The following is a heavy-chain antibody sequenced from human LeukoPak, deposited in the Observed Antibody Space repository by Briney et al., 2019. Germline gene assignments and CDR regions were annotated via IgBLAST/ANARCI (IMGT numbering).Heavy chain of an antibody. CDR1: GVSFDDYY. CDR3: TKMTTGHDY. V-gene: IGHV4-34*01. D-gene: IGHD4-17*01. J-gene: IGHJ4*02. Sequence: PSETLSLTCAVSGVSFDDYYWSWVRQPPGKGLEWIGEINHSGYTNDSPSLKSRVTISIDTSRKQFSLNLRSVTVADTAVYYCTKMTTGHDYWGQGTLFTVSS. CDR2: INHSGYT.